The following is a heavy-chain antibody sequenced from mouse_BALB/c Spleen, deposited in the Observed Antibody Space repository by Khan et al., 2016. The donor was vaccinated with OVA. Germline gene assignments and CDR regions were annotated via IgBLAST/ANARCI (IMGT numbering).Heavy chain of an antibody. Sequence: VQLKQSGAELVKPGASVKLSCTASGFNIKDTYMHWVKQRPEQGMEWIGRIDPANGNTKYDPKFQGKATITEDTSSNTAYLQLSSLTSEDTAVYYCAIINAWGQGTTLTVSS. J-gene: IGHJ2*01. CDR2: IDPANGNT. V-gene: IGHV14-3*02. CDR3: AIINA. CDR1: GFNIKDTY.